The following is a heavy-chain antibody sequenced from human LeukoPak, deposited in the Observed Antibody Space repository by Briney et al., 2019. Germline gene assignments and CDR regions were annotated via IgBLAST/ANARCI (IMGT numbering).Heavy chain of an antibody. CDR3: AREEDFWSGRPFSPDY. V-gene: IGHV3-53*01. CDR1: GLTVSDNF. CDR2: IYSGERM. D-gene: IGHD3-3*01. Sequence: GGSLRLSCSASGLTVSDNFLSWVRQAPGKGLEWVSVIYSGERMFYADSVKGRFIISRDNSKSTLYLQMNSLRAEDTALYYCAREEDFWSGRPFSPDYWGQGTLVSVSS. J-gene: IGHJ4*02.